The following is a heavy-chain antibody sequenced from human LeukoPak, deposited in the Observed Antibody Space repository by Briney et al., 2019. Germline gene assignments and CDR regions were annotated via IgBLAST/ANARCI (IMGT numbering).Heavy chain of an antibody. CDR2: IYYSGST. V-gene: IGHV4-39*01. D-gene: IGHD3-10*01. CDR3: ASSYGSGSYGFDP. J-gene: IGHJ5*02. CDR1: GGSISSYY. Sequence: SETLSLTCTVSGGSISSYYWSWIRQPPGKGLEWIGSIYYSGSTYYNPSLKSRVTISVDTSKNQFSLKLSSVTAADTAVYYCASSYGSGSYGFDPWGQGTLVTVSS.